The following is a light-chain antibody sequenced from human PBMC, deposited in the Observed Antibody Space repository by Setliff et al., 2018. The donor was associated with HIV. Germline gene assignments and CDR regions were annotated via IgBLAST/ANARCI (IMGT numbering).Light chain of an antibody. V-gene: IGLV1-44*01. CDR2: SDN. CDR3: SAWDDSLTVYV. Sequence: QSVLMQPPSVSGAPGQRVTISCTGSSSNIGKNTVNWYQQLPGTAPKLLVYSDNQRPSGVPDRFSGSQSGTSASLAISGLQSEDEADYYCSAWDDSLTVYVFGTGTKVTVL. J-gene: IGLJ1*01. CDR1: SSNIGKNT.